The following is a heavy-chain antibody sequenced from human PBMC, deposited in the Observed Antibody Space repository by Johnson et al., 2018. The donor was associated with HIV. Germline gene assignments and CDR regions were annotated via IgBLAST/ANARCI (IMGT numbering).Heavy chain of an antibody. J-gene: IGHJ3*02. CDR2: IRYDGSNK. D-gene: IGHD3-22*01. V-gene: IGHV3-30*02. Sequence: QMQLVESGGGVVQPGRSLRLSCAASGFTFSSYCMHWVRQAPGKGLEWVAVIRYDGSNKYYADSVKGRFTISRDNSKNTLYLQMNSLRAEDTAVYYCAKIPSDYYDSSGYYYHGAFDIWGQGTMVTVSS. CDR1: GFTFSSYC. CDR3: AKIPSDYYDSSGYYYHGAFDI.